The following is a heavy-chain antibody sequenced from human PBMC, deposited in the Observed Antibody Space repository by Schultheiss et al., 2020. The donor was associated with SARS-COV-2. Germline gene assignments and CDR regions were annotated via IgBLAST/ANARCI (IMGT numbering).Heavy chain of an antibody. Sequence: GGSLRLSCAASGFTFDDYAMHWVRQAPGKGLEWVSGISWNSDSIGYADSVKGRFTISRDNSKNTLYLQMNSLRAEDTAVYYCAKDRYYDILTGSVYYYYGMDVWGQGTTVTVSS. J-gene: IGHJ6*02. D-gene: IGHD3-9*01. V-gene: IGHV3-9*01. CDR3: AKDRYYDILTGSVYYYYGMDV. CDR2: ISWNSDSI. CDR1: GFTFDDYA.